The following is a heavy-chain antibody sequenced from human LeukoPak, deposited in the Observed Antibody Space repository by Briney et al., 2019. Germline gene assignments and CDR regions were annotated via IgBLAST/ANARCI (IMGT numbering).Heavy chain of an antibody. CDR3: ARGYSSSWYLGY. Sequence: GGSLRLSCAASGFTFSSYWMHWVRQAPGRGLVWVSRINSDGSSTSYADSVKGRFTISRDNAKNTLYLQMNSLRAEDTAVYYCARGYSSSWYLGYWGQGTLVTVSS. J-gene: IGHJ4*02. CDR1: GFTFSSYW. V-gene: IGHV3-74*01. D-gene: IGHD6-13*01. CDR2: INSDGSST.